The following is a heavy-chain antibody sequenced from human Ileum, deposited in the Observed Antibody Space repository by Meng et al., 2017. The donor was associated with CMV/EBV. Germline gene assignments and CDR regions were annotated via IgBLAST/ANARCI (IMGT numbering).Heavy chain of an antibody. D-gene: IGHD3-16*01. CDR3: ARSLYYSSYYFDY. Sequence: QITLKESRPTLVKPTQTLTLTCTFSGFSFSTRGVGVGWIRQPPGKALEWLALIYWDEDKGYSPSLKRRLTITKDTSKNQVVLTMTNVGPVDTATYFCARSLYYSSYYFDYWGQGTLVTVSS. CDR2: IYWDEDK. V-gene: IGHV2-5*02. CDR1: GFSFSTRGVG. J-gene: IGHJ4*02.